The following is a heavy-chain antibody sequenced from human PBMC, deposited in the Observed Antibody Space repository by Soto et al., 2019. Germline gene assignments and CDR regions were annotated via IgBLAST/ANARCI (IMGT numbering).Heavy chain of an antibody. CDR1: GGTFSSYA. CDR2: IIPIFGTA. CDR3: ARDYSSGWYGDPLQH. Sequence: SVKVSCKASGGTFSSYAISWVRQAPGQGLEWMGGIIPIFGTANYAQKFQGRVTITADESTSTAYMELSSLRAEDTAVYYCARDYSSGWYGDPLQHWGQGTLVTAPQ. J-gene: IGHJ1*01. V-gene: IGHV1-69*13. D-gene: IGHD6-19*01.